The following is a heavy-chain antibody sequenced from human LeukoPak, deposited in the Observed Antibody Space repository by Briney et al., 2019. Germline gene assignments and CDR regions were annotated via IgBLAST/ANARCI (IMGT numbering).Heavy chain of an antibody. CDR2: INPSGGST. D-gene: IGHD3-10*01. V-gene: IGHV1-46*01. Sequence: ASVKVSCKASGYTFTSYYVHWVRQAPGQGLEWMGIINPSGGSTSYAQKFQGRVTMTRNTSISTAYMERSSARSEDTPVYYCARGYRARYGSGSYRGYYFDYWGQGTLVTVSS. CDR3: ARGYRARYGSGSYRGYYFDY. J-gene: IGHJ4*02. CDR1: GYTFTSYY.